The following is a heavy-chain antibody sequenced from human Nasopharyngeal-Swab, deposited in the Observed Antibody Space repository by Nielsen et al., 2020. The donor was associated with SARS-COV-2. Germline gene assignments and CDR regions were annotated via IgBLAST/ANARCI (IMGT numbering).Heavy chain of an antibody. D-gene: IGHD5-12*01. J-gene: IGHJ4*02. CDR3: ATVYSGYGYYFDY. V-gene: IGHV3-9*01. Sequence: GGSLRLSCAASGFTFDDYAMHWVRQAPGKGLEWVSGISWNSGSIGYADSVKGRFTISRDNAKNSLYLQMNSLRAEDTALYYCATVYSGYGYYFDYWGQGTLVTVSS. CDR1: GFTFDDYA. CDR2: ISWNSGSI.